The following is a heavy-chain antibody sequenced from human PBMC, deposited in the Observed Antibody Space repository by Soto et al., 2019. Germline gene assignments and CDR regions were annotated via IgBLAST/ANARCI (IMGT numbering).Heavy chain of an antibody. J-gene: IGHJ1*01. Sequence: SETLSLTCTVSAGSVSSGSYYWSWIRQPPGKGLEWIGYIYYSGSTNYNPSLKSRVTISVDTSKNQFSLKLSSVTAADTAVYYCDRAIMDILVGATVYRHWGQVTLVTVSS. CDR1: AGSVSSGSYY. CDR3: DRAIMDILVGATVYRH. CDR2: IYYSGST. V-gene: IGHV4-61*01. D-gene: IGHD1-26*01.